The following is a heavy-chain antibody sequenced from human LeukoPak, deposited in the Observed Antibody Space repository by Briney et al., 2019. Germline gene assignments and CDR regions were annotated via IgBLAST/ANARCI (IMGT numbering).Heavy chain of an antibody. Sequence: GASVKVSCKASGYTFTGYYMHWVRQAPGQGLEWMGWMSPNSGSAGYEQRFQGRVTLTRDTSKTTAYMELRSLRSEDTAVYYCARGPVYSSSWPYYYYVMDVWGQGTTFTVSS. V-gene: IGHV1-8*02. CDR1: GYTFTGYY. CDR3: ARGPVYSSSWPYYYYVMDV. D-gene: IGHD6-13*01. CDR2: MSPNSGSA. J-gene: IGHJ6*02.